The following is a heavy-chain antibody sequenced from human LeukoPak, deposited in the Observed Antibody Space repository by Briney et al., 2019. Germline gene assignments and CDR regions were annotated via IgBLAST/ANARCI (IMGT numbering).Heavy chain of an antibody. CDR2: IDNGGTIK. J-gene: IGHJ4*02. CDR1: GFTFSSYE. V-gene: IGHV3-48*03. D-gene: IGHD5/OR15-5a*01. Sequence: PGGSLRLSCAASGFTFSSYEMNWVRQAPGKGLEWVSFIDNGGTIKYHADSVKGRFTISRDNARNSLYLQMNSLRAEDTAVYYCARDPNGLYDFDYWGRGTLVTVSS. CDR3: ARDPNGLYDFDY.